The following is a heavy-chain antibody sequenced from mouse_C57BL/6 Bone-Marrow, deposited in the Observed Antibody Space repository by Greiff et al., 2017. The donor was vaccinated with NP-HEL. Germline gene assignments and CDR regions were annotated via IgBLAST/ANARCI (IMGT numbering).Heavy chain of an antibody. CDR2: IDPNSGGT. D-gene: IGHD2-12*01. CDR3: ARSGLAYYSALYYAMDY. V-gene: IGHV1-72*01. CDR1: FSPFPLSF. J-gene: IGHJ4*01. Sequence: QVQLQQSGADLVKPGASFTLSFHSSFSPFPLSFLPFFPPLPFRCLSWIGRIDPNSGGTKYNEKFKSKATLTVDKPSSTAYMQLSSLTSEDSAVYYCARSGLAYYSALYYAMDYWGQGTSVTVSS.